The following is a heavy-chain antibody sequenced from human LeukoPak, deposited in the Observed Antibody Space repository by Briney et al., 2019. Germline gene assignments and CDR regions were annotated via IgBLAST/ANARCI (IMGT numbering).Heavy chain of an antibody. V-gene: IGHV4-59*13. D-gene: IGHD1-26*01. CDR1: GASINGFS. CDR2: VSQRGAT. J-gene: IGHJ3*01. CDR3: ARERSGSYYTFDV. Sequence: WETLSLTCSVSGASINGFSWSWIRQTPEKGLEWIGYVSQRGATTSNPSLKTRVSISADTSKSQFSLKMTSVTAADTAIYYCARERSGSYYTFDVWGPGTMVSVS.